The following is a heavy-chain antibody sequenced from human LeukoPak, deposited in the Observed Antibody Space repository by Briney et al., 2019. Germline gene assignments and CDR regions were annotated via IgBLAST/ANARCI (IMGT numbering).Heavy chain of an antibody. CDR2: IYTSGST. CDR1: GGSISSGSYY. CDR3: ARGGQQLVNWFDP. D-gene: IGHD6-13*01. J-gene: IGHJ5*02. V-gene: IGHV4-61*02. Sequence: PSETLFLTCTVSGGSISSGSYYWSWIRQPAGKGLEWIGRIYTSGSTEYNPSLKSRVTVSVDTSKNQFSLKLNSVTAADAAFYYCARGGQQLVNWFDPWGQGILVTVSS.